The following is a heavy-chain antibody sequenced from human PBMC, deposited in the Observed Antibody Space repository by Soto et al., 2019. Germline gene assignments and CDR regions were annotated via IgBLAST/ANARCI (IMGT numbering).Heavy chain of an antibody. J-gene: IGHJ5*02. CDR1: GYSFTSHY. D-gene: IGHD2-2*01. CDR2: IYPGGVNI. Sequence: GASVKVSCKAIGYSFTSHYMHWVRQAPGQGLEWMGTIYPGGVNIAYAQKFQGRVTITADESTSTAYMELSSLRSEDTAVYYCARVKKRLGYCISTSCYNNWFDPWGQGTLVTVSS. V-gene: IGHV1-46*01. CDR3: ARVKKRLGYCISTSCYNNWFDP.